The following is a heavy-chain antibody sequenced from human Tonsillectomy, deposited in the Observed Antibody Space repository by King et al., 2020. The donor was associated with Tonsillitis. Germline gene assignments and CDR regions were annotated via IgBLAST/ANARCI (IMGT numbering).Heavy chain of an antibody. V-gene: IGHV4-34*01. CDR1: GGSFSGYY. Sequence: VQLQQWGAGLLKPSETLSLTCAVYGGSFSGYYWSWIRQPPGKGLEWIGEINHSGSTNYNPSLKSRVTISVDTSKNQFSLKLSSVTAADTAVYYCARSSAVAISAVAIFGVFGGFDPWGQGTLVTVSS. CDR2: INHSGST. J-gene: IGHJ5*02. D-gene: IGHD3-3*01. CDR3: ARSSAVAISAVAIFGVFGGFDP.